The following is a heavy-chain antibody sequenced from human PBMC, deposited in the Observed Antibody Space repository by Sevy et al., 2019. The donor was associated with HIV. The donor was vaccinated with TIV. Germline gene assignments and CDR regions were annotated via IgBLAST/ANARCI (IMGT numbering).Heavy chain of an antibody. CDR3: AGGPYNSVLRLDF. CDR2: ISFDGGNK. CDR1: GFSLSDYA. D-gene: IGHD1-1*01. J-gene: IGHJ4*02. Sequence: GGSLRLSCAASGFSLSDYAIHWARQGPVKGLEWLTVISFDGGNKYYADSVKGRFTISIENPKNTVSLQMNSLRPDDTALYYSAGGPYNSVLRLDFWGRGILVTVSS. V-gene: IGHV3-30-3*01.